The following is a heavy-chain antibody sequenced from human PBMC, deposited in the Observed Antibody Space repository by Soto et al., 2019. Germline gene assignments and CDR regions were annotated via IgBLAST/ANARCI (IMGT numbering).Heavy chain of an antibody. J-gene: IGHJ6*03. CDR3: ATALGNPYYCYCIDV. CDR2: ISPGGDST. D-gene: IGHD1-1*01. Sequence: EVQLLESGGGLVQPGGSLRLSCAASGFNFTIYAMTWVRQAPGKGLEWVSTISPGGDSTYFADTVKGRVTISRDNSKNTRAPQLNSLRAEDTATYICATALGNPYYCYCIDVWGTGTTVTVSS. V-gene: IGHV3-23*01. CDR1: GFNFTIYA.